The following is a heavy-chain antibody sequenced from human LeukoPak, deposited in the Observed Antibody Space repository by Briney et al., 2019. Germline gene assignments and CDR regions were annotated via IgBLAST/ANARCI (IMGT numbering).Heavy chain of an antibody. D-gene: IGHD3-3*01. V-gene: IGHV3-23*01. CDR2: ICDNAGST. CDR1: GFMFSSFA. J-gene: IGHJ4*02. CDR3: AKGQGGWLVSYFDY. Sequence: PGGSLRLSCAASGFMFSSFAMNWVRQAPGKGLEWVSGICDNAGSTYYADSLKGRFTISRDNRKNTLYLQMNSLRAEDTAMYYCAKGQGGWLVSYFDYWGQGTLVTVSS.